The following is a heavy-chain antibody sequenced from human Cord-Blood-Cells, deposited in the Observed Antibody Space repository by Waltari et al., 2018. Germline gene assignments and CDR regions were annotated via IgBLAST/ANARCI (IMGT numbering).Heavy chain of an antibody. D-gene: IGHD2-15*01. J-gene: IGHJ4*02. V-gene: IGHV4-34*01. CDR3: ARSGKEPTFDY. CDR2: INHSGST. Sequence: QVQLQQWGAGLLKPSETLSLTCAVYGGSFSGYYWSWIRQPPGKGLEWIGEINHSGSTNYNPSLKSRVTISVDTSKNQFSLKLSSVTAADTAVYYCARSGKEPTFDYWGQGTLVTVSS. CDR1: GGSFSGYY.